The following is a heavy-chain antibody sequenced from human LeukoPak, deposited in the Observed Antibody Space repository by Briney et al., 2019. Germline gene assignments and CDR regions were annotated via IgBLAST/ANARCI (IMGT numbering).Heavy chain of an antibody. CDR2: IYYSGST. D-gene: IGHD5-18*01. Sequence: PSETLSLTCTVPGGSVSSGSYYWSWIRQPPGKGLEWIGYIYYSGSTNYNPSLKSRVTISGDTSKNQFSLKLISVTAADTAVYYCARGSRAEYTYGLYHYWGQGTLVTVSS. J-gene: IGHJ4*02. V-gene: IGHV4-61*01. CDR3: ARGSRAEYTYGLYHY. CDR1: GGSVSSGSYY.